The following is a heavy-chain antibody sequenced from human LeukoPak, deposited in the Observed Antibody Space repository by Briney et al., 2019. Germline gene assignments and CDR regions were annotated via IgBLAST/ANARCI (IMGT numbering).Heavy chain of an antibody. J-gene: IGHJ5*01. CDR2: ISGSGGRT. CDR1: GFTFSSHA. D-gene: IGHD4-17*01. CDR3: AKHKEDYGDSCLDDS. V-gene: IGHV3-23*01. Sequence: GGSLRLSCAASGFTFSSHAMSWVRQAPGKGLAWVSGISGSGGRTYYADSVKGRFTISRDNSKNTLYLQMSSLRAEDTAVYYCAKHKEDYGDSCLDDSWGQGALVTVSS.